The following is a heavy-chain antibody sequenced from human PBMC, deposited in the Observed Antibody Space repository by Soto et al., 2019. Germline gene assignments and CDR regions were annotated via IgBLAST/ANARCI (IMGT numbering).Heavy chain of an antibody. CDR1: GFSLSINGVA. J-gene: IGHJ4*02. D-gene: IGHD3-10*01. CDR3: AHKRDVSRGFKY. V-gene: IGHV2-5*02. CDR2: IYWDDDQ. Sequence: QITLKESGPTLVKPTQTLTLTCTFSGFSLSINGVAVGWIRQPPGQALEWLALIYWDDDQRYNPSLKNRLTITKDTSRNQVVLTMTNMDPVDTATYYCAHKRDVSRGFKYWVQGTLVTVSS.